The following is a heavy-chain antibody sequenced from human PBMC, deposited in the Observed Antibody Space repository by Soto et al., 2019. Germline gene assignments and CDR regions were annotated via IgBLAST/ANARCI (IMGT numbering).Heavy chain of an antibody. J-gene: IGHJ4*02. CDR1: GYTFTSYA. CDR3: ARDLDGSGSYYTDY. D-gene: IGHD3-10*01. Sequence: GASVKVSCKASGYTFTSYAMHWVRQAPGQRLEWMGWINAGNGNTKYSQKFQGRVTMTTDTSTSTAYMELRSLRSDDTAVYYCARDLDGSGSYYTDYWGPGTLVTVSS. V-gene: IGHV1-3*01. CDR2: INAGNGNT.